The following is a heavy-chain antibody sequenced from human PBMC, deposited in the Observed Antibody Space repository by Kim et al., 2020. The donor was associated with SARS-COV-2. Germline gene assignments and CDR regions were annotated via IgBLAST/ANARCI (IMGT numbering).Heavy chain of an antibody. V-gene: IGHV3-15*01. J-gene: IGHJ4*02. Sequence: AAPVKGRFTISRDDSKNTLYLQMNSLKTEDTAVYYCTTDLEFLEWLQVDYWGQGTLVTVSS. D-gene: IGHD3-3*01. CDR3: TTDLEFLEWLQVDY.